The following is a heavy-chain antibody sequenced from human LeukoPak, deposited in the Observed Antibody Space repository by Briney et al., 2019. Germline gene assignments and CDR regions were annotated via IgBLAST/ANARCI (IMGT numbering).Heavy chain of an antibody. V-gene: IGHV4-39*07. CDR3: ARDTHMGV. Sequence: LSETLSLTCTVSGGSISSSSYYWGWIRQPPGKGLEWIGNFYYSGSTFYNPSLKSRVTISVDTSKNQFSLKLSSVTAADTAVYYCARDTHMGVWGKGTTVTVSS. CDR2: FYYSGST. J-gene: IGHJ6*03. D-gene: IGHD2-15*01. CDR1: GGSISSSSYY.